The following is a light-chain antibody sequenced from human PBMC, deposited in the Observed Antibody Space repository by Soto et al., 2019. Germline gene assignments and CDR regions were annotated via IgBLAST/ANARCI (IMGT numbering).Light chain of an antibody. J-gene: IGKJ1*01. Sequence: EIVMTQSPATLSVSPGERAALSCRASQSIDSHLAWYQQRPGQAPRLLIYGASTRATGIPARFSGSGSGTEFTLTISSLQSEDVAVYYCQQYNNFYGTFGQGTKVDIK. CDR1: QSIDSH. CDR2: GAS. CDR3: QQYNNFYGT. V-gene: IGKV3D-15*01.